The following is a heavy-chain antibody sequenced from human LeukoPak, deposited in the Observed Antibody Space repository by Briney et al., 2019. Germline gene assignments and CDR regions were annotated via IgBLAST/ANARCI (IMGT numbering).Heavy chain of an antibody. CDR2: ISTSSRYI. V-gene: IGHV3-21*01. CDR1: GLTLSNYD. CDR3: ARADCSSSTCYLRRSWFDP. Sequence: GGSLRPSCAASGLTLSNYDMDWVRQAPGKGLEWVSSISTSSRYIYYKDSVRGRFTISRDDAKNSLHLEMNSLRAEDTAVYYCARADCSSSTCYLRRSWFDPWGQGTLVTVSS. J-gene: IGHJ5*02. D-gene: IGHD2-2*01.